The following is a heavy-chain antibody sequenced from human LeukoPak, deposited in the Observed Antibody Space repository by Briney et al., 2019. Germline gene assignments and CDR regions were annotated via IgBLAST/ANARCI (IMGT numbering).Heavy chain of an antibody. CDR2: IYTSGST. Sequence: SETLSLTCTVSGGSISSYYWSWIRQPAGKGLEWIGRIYTSGSTNYNPSLKSRVTTSVDTSKNQFSLKLSSVTAADTAVYYRARGIGYGNYFDYWGQGTLVTVSS. J-gene: IGHJ4*02. D-gene: IGHD1-1*01. CDR3: ARGIGYGNYFDY. V-gene: IGHV4-4*07. CDR1: GGSISSYY.